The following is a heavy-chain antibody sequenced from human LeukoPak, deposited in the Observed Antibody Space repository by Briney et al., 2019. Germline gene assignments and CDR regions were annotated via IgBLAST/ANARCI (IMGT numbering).Heavy chain of an antibody. CDR2: IYYSGST. CDR3: ARQRWFDP. CDR1: GGSISSYY. V-gene: IGHV4-59*08. Sequence: SETLSLTCTVSGGSISSYYWSWIRQPPGKGLEWIGYIYYSGSTNYNPSLKSRVTISVDTSKNQFSLKLSSVTAADTAVYYCARQRWFDPWGQGTLVTVSS. J-gene: IGHJ5*02.